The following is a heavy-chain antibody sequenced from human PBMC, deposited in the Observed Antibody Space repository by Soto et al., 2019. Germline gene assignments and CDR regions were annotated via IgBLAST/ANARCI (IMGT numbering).Heavy chain of an antibody. CDR1: GYTFTSYG. D-gene: IGHD3-22*01. CDR3: ARQFDYDTSGYYYAY. V-gene: IGHV1-69*13. Sequence: SVKVSCKASGYTFTSYGISWVRQAPGQGLEWMGGIIPLFGTANYAQKFQGRVTITADEATSTAYMELSSLRSEDTAVYYCARQFDYDTSGYYYAYWGQGTLVTVSS. CDR2: IIPLFGTA. J-gene: IGHJ4*02.